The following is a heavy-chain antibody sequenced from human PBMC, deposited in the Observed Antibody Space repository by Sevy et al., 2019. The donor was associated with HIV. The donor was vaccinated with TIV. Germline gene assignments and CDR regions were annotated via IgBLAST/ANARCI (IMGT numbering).Heavy chain of an antibody. Sequence: GGSLRLSCAASGFTFSSYAMHWVRQAPGKGLEWVAVISYDGNNKYADSVKGRFTISGDNSKNTLYLQMNSLRAEDTAVYYCARDGSSGGLFLKDYYYFGMDVWGQGTTVTVSS. J-gene: IGHJ6*02. CDR3: ARDGSSGGLFLKDYYYFGMDV. CDR2: ISYDGNNK. V-gene: IGHV3-30*03. CDR1: GFTFSSYA. D-gene: IGHD3-16*01.